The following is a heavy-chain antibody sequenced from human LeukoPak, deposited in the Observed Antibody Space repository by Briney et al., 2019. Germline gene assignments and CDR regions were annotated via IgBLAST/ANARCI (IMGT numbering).Heavy chain of an antibody. CDR2: IYPGDSET. J-gene: IGHJ4*02. D-gene: IGHD3-22*01. V-gene: IGHV5-51*03. CDR1: GYSFTSYW. CDR3: ARFDRYYDSSGYYYFDY. Sequence: KPGESLKISCKGSGYSFTSYWIGWVRQMPGKGLEWMGIIYPGDSETRYSPSFQGQVTISADKSISTAYLQWSSLKASDTATYYCARFDRYYDSSGYYYFDYWGQGTLVTVSS.